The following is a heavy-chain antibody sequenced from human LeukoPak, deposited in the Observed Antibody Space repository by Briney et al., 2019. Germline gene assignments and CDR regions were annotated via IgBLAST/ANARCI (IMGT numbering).Heavy chain of an antibody. Sequence: SVEVSCKASGGTFSSYAISWVRQAPGQGLEWMGGIIPIFGTANYAQKFQGRVTITTDESTSTAYMELSSLRSEDTAVYYCASQYCSSTSCFSIGDYYYMDVWGKGTTVTVSS. CDR1: GGTFSSYA. V-gene: IGHV1-69*05. CDR2: IIPIFGTA. CDR3: ASQYCSSTSCFSIGDYYYMDV. J-gene: IGHJ6*03. D-gene: IGHD2-2*01.